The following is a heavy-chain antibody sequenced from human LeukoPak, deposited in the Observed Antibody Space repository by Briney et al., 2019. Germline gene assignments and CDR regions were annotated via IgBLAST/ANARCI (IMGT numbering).Heavy chain of an antibody. V-gene: IGHV4-39*07. D-gene: IGHD1-26*01. J-gene: IGHJ5*02. CDR1: GGSISSSGYY. CDR3: ARRLKALVGATFFRYNWFDP. Sequence: SETLSLTCTVSGGSISSSGYYWGWIRQPPGKGLEWIGTIYYSGSTYYNPSLKSRVTISVDTSKNQFSLKLSSVTAADTAVYYCARRLKALVGATFFRYNWFDPWGQGTLVTVSS. CDR2: IYYSGST.